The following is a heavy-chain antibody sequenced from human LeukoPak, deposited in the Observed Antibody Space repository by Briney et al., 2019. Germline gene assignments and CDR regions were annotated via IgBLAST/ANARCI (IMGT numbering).Heavy chain of an antibody. V-gene: IGHV4-30-2*01. D-gene: IGHD6-13*01. Sequence: SETLSLTCAVSGGSISSGGYSWRWIRQPPGKGLEWIGYIYHSGSTYYNPSLKSRVTISVDRSKNQFSLKLSSVTAADTAVYYCARAHYDSSWYEWGVGYYFDYWGQGTLVAVSS. CDR2: IYHSGST. CDR3: ARAHYDSSWYEWGVGYYFDY. J-gene: IGHJ4*02. CDR1: GGSISSGGYS.